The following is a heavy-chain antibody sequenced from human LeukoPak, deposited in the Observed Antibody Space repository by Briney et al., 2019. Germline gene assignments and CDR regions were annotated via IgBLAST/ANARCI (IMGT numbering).Heavy chain of an antibody. Sequence: GGSLRLSCAASGFTFDDYGMSWVRQAPGKGLEWVSGINWNGGSTGYADSVKGRFTISRDNAKNSLYLQMNSLRAEDTALYYCARDLGYVTEGGFGYWGQGTLVTVSS. V-gene: IGHV3-20*04. J-gene: IGHJ4*02. CDR1: GFTFDDYG. CDR2: INWNGGST. D-gene: IGHD2-2*01. CDR3: ARDLGYVTEGGFGY.